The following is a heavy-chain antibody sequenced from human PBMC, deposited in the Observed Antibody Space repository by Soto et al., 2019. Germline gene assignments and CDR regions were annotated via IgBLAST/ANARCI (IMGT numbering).Heavy chain of an antibody. CDR1: GYSISSSNW. CDR3: ARREIQGPIDS. V-gene: IGHV4-28*01. CDR2: IYYSGTT. J-gene: IGHJ4*02. Sequence: HVQLQESGPGLVKPSDTLSLTCAVSGYSISSSNWWGWIRQPPGKGLEWIGYIYYSGTTYYNPSLKSRVTMSVDTAKNQFSLKLTSVTAVDTAVYYCARREIQGPIDSWGQGTLVTVSS. D-gene: IGHD1-26*01.